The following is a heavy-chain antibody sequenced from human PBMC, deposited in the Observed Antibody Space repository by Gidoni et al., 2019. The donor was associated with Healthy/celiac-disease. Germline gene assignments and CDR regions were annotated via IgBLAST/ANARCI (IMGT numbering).Heavy chain of an antibody. J-gene: IGHJ4*02. V-gene: IGHV3-64D*06. CDR1: GFTFSSYA. Sequence: EVQLVASGGGLVQPGGSLRLPGSASGFTFSSYAMHWVRQAPGKGLEYVSAMSSNGGSTYYADSVKGRFTISRDNSKNTLYLQMSSLRAEDTAVYYCVKPGIAVAGSDYWGQGTLVTVSS. CDR2: MSSNGGST. CDR3: VKPGIAVAGSDY. D-gene: IGHD6-19*01.